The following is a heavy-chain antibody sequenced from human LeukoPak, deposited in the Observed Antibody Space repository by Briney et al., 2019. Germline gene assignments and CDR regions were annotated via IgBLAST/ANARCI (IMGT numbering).Heavy chain of an antibody. D-gene: IGHD3-10*01. CDR3: ARHYGSGSHPLDY. CDR1: GGSITNYY. J-gene: IGHJ4*02. V-gene: IGHV4-59*08. Sequence: PSETLSLTCTVSGGSITNYYWGWIRQPPGKGLEFIGHIHYTGSTNYNPSLNSRVSMSVDASMNQFSLKLRSVTAADTAVYYCARHYGSGSHPLDYWSPGTLVTVSS. CDR2: IHYTGST.